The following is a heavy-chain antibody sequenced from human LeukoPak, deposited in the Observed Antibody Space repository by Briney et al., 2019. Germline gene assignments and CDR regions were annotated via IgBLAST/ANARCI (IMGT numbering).Heavy chain of an antibody. V-gene: IGHV3-21*01. J-gene: IGHJ4*02. CDR3: ARADYYESGIFYPLNF. CDR1: GFTLSSYW. D-gene: IGHD3-10*01. Sequence: GGSLRLSCAASGFTLSSYWMHWVRQAPGKGLEWVSSISSSGNIIYYADSVRGRFTISRDNAKNSLYLQMNSLRAEDTAVFYCARADYYESGIFYPLNFWGQGTLVTVSS. CDR2: ISSSGNII.